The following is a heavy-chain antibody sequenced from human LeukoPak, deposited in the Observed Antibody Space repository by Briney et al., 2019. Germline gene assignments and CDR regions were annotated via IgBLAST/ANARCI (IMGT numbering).Heavy chain of an antibody. V-gene: IGHV4-61*08. CDR1: GGSISSGGYY. J-gene: IGHJ3*02. CDR3: ATHNVDEDAFDI. Sequence: PSQTLSLTCTVSGGSISSGGYYWSWIRQPPGKGLEWIGYIYYSGSTNYNPSLKSRVTISVDTSKNQFSLKLSSVTAADTAVYYCATHNVDEDAFDIWGQGTMVTVSS. D-gene: IGHD5-12*01. CDR2: IYYSGST.